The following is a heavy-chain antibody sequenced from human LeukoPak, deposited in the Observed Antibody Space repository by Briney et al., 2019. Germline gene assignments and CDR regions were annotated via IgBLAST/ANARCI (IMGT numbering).Heavy chain of an antibody. J-gene: IGHJ4*02. CDR1: GFSLSSNW. V-gene: IGHV3-74*01. CDR3: ARDRGLATPFDY. Sequence: GGSLRLSCAASGFSLSSNWIHWVRQAPGKELEWVSLIRSDGTGTSYADSVKGRFTISRDNAKNTLYLQMNSLRAEDTAVYYCARDRGLATPFDYWGQGTLVTVSS. CDR2: IRSDGTGT. D-gene: IGHD3-10*01.